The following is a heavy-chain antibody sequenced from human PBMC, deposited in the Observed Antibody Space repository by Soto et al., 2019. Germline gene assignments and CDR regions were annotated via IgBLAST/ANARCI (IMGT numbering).Heavy chain of an antibody. Sequence: SETRSLTGTVSGGSITSGDCFWSWVRRPPGQFLEYIGYIYKSATTYYNPSFESRVAISLDTSKSQFSLNVTSLTAADTAVYFCARGRYCLPSRCLANWFDSWGQGTLVTVSS. CDR3: ARGRYCLPSRCLANWFDS. CDR2: IYKSATT. D-gene: IGHD2-15*01. CDR1: GGSITSGDCF. V-gene: IGHV4-30-4*01. J-gene: IGHJ5*01.